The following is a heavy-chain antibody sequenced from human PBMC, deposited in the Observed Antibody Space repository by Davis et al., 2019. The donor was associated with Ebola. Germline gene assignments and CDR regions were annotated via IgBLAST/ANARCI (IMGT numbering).Heavy chain of an antibody. CDR3: ARGAHIVVVTGDKENDAFDI. D-gene: IGHD2-21*02. CDR1: GFTFSSYG. Sequence: GESLKISCAASGFTFSSYGMHWVRQAPGKGLEWVAVISYDGSNKYYADSVKGRFTISRDNSKNTLYLQMNSLRAEDTAVYYCARGAHIVVVTGDKENDAFDIWGQGTMVTVSS. V-gene: IGHV3-30*03. J-gene: IGHJ3*02. CDR2: ISYDGSNK.